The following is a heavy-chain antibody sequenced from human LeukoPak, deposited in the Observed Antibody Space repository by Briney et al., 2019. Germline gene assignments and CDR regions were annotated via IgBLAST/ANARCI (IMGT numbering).Heavy chain of an antibody. Sequence: GGSLRLSCAASGFTFDDYAMHWVRQAPGKGLEWVSGISWNSGSIGHADSVKGRFTISRDNAKNSLYLQMNSLRAEDTALYYCAKDIAPAVAGDYYYGMDVWGQGTTVTVSS. D-gene: IGHD6-19*01. V-gene: IGHV3-9*01. CDR2: ISWNSGSI. J-gene: IGHJ6*02. CDR3: AKDIAPAVAGDYYYGMDV. CDR1: GFTFDDYA.